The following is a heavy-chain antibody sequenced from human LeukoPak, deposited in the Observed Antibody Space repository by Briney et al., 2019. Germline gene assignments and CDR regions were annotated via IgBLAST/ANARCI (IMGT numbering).Heavy chain of an antibody. J-gene: IGHJ4*02. Sequence: SVKVSCKASGGTFSSYAISWGRQAPGQGLEWMGGIIPIFGTANYAQKFQGRVTITTDESTSTAYMELSSLRSEDTAVYYCARGLLEWLYFDYWGQGTLVTVSS. V-gene: IGHV1-69*05. CDR3: ARGLLEWLYFDY. CDR2: IIPIFGTA. D-gene: IGHD3-3*01. CDR1: GGTFSSYA.